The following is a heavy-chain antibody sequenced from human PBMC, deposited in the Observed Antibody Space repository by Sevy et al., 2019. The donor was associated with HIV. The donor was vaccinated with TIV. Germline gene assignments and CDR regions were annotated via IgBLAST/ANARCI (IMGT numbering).Heavy chain of an antibody. Sequence: GGSLRLSCAASGFTFDDSAMHWVRQAPGKGLEWVSLISWDGGSTYYADSVKGRFTISRDNSKSSLYLQMNTLRPEDTALYFCAKETGYSSSWAFDYWGQGTLVTVSS. CDR2: ISWDGGST. CDR3: AKETGYSSSWAFDY. D-gene: IGHD6-13*01. J-gene: IGHJ4*02. V-gene: IGHV3-43D*03. CDR1: GFTFDDSA.